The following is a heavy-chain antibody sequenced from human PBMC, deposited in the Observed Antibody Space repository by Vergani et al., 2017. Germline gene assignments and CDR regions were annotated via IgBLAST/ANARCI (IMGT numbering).Heavy chain of an antibody. CDR3: ARDLQEWWMTTASLAGMDV. J-gene: IGHJ6*02. Sequence: QVQLVQSGAEVKKPGSSVKVSCKASGGTFSSYAISWVRQAPGQGLEWMGRIIPILGIANYAQKFQGRVTITADKSTSTAYMELSSLRSEDTAGYYCARDLQEWWMTTASLAGMDVWGQGTTVTVSS. CDR1: GGTFSSYA. CDR2: IIPILGIA. V-gene: IGHV1-69*04. D-gene: IGHD4-17*01.